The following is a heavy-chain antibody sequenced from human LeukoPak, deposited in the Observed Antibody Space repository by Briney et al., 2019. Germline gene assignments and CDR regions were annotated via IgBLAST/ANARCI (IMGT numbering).Heavy chain of an antibody. D-gene: IGHD3-10*01. Sequence: AASVKVSCKASGGTFSSYAICWVRQAPGQGLEWMGGIIPIFGTANYAQKFQGRVTITADESTSTAYTELSSLRSEDTAVYYCAREMVRGVGAAFDIWGQGTMVTVSS. CDR1: GGTFSSYA. CDR2: IIPIFGTA. J-gene: IGHJ3*02. CDR3: AREMVRGVGAAFDI. V-gene: IGHV1-69*13.